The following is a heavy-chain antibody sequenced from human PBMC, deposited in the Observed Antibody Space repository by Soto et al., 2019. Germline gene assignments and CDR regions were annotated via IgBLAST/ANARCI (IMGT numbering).Heavy chain of an antibody. D-gene: IGHD3-9*01. Sequence: QVPLVQSGAEGKQPGASVKFSCKASGYTFTSYGISWVRPAPGQGLEWMGGIRAYNGHTNYARKLQGRVTRTTCTSTGTAYMELRSLRSDDTAVYYCARNQYDILTVYSHYYYGMDVWCQGTTVTVSS. V-gene: IGHV1-18*01. CDR2: IRAYNGHT. CDR3: ARNQYDILTVYSHYYYGMDV. CDR1: GYTFTSYG. J-gene: IGHJ6*02.